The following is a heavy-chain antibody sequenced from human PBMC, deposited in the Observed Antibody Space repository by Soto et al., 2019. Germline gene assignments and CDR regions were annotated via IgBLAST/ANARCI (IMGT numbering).Heavy chain of an antibody. CDR2: IYYSGST. V-gene: IGHV4-59*01. Sequence: SETLSLTCTVSGGSISSYYWSWMRQPPGKGLEWIGYIYYSGSTNYNPSLKSRVTISVDTSKNQFSLKLSSVTAADTAVYYCASQFGYYGGNSHFDYWGQGTLVTVSS. D-gene: IGHD4-17*01. CDR1: GGSISSYY. J-gene: IGHJ4*02. CDR3: ASQFGYYGGNSHFDY.